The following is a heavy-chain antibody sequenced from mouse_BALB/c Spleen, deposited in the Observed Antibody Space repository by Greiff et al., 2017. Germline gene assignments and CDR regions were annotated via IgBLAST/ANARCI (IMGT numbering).Heavy chain of an antibody. CDR3: ARATNWGVDWYFEG. V-gene: IGHV1-7*01. D-gene: IGHD4-1*01. CDR2: INPSTGYT. J-gene: IGHJ1*01. CDR1: GFTFTSYW. Sequence: VQLQQSGAELAKPGASVKMSCKASGFTFTSYWMHWVNQRPGQGLEWIGYINPSTGYTEYNQKFQDKATLTADNSSSTAYMQLSSLTSEDSAVYYCARATNWGVDWYFEGWGAGTTVTVSS.